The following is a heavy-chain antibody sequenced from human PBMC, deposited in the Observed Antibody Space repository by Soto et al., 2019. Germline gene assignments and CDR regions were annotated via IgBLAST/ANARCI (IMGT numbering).Heavy chain of an antibody. D-gene: IGHD3-16*01. J-gene: IGHJ4*02. CDR2: VNLSGNT. V-gene: IGHV4-34*01. Sequence: PXETLSLTCSIDGSSFSPYHWSWIRQSPGKGLDWIGEVNLSGNTYYNPSFKTRVTMSVDASKNQFSLKMGSLTAADTAIYYCARSPTLYNYVWGNSTYWGQGTVVTVSS. CDR3: ARSPTLYNYVWGNSTY. CDR1: GSSFSPYH.